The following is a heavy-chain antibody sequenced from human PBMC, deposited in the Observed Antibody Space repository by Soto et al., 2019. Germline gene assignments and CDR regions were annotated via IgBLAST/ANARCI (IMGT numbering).Heavy chain of an antibody. CDR1: GGTFSSYA. Sequence: QVQLVQSVAEVKKPGSSVKVSCKASGGTFSSYAISWVRQAPGQGLEWMAGIIPILGTTNYAQKFQGRVTITADKSTGKAYMEVSRLRSEDTAEYYCVGRPMVRCGIITCCYGMDVWGQGTTVTVSS. J-gene: IGHJ6*02. CDR3: VGRPMVRCGIITCCYGMDV. CDR2: IIPILGTT. D-gene: IGHD3-10*01. V-gene: IGHV1-69*06.